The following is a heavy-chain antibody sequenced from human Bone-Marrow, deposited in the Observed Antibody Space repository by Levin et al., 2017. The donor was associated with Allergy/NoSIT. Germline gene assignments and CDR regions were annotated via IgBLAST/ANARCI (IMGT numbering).Heavy chain of an antibody. Sequence: PGGSLRLSCAASGFIISNNYMSWIRQAPGKGLEWVAVIYSSGYTDYTDSVKGRFTISRDNSKNTVFLQMNSLRVDDTAVYYCAGQYAVPTGHYGLDVWGQGSTVTVSS. J-gene: IGHJ6*02. D-gene: IGHD3-10*01. CDR3: AGQYAVPTGHYGLDV. CDR2: IYSSGYT. V-gene: IGHV3-53*01. CDR1: GFIISNNY.